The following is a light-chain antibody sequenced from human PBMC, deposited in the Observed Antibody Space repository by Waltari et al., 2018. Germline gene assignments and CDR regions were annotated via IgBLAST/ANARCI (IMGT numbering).Light chain of an antibody. CDR1: RSDFVANTH. J-gene: IGLJ3*02. Sequence: QTALTHPAPASRSPGQSITISCSATRSDFVANTHVSWYQQHPGKAPKVVIYDVTERPSGVSNRFSGSKSGSTASLTISGLQTEDEADYYCSSRTNSITWVFGGGTKVTVL. CDR3: SSRTNSITWV. CDR2: DVT. V-gene: IGLV2-14*03.